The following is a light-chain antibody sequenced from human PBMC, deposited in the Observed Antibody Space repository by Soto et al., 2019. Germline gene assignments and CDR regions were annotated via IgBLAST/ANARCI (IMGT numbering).Light chain of an antibody. CDR2: DAS. CDR1: QSISNY. V-gene: IGKV1-33*01. J-gene: IGKJ1*01. CDR3: HQYANRPTWT. Sequence: DKQVTQSPYYLSAALVNRVTITFLPSQSISNYLNWYQQKPGKAPKLLIYDASNLETGVPSRFSGSGSGTDFTFTISSLQPEDIATCYCHQYANRPTWTFAPGTKVDIK.